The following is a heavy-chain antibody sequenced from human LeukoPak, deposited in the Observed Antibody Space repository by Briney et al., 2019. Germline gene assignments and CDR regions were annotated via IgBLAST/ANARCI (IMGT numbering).Heavy chain of an antibody. V-gene: IGHV3-30*03. D-gene: IGHD3-22*01. CDR2: ISYDGSNK. J-gene: IGHJ6*02. CDR3: ASLTTPYYYYGMDV. CDR1: GFTFSSYG. Sequence: GRSLRLSCAASGFTFSSYGMHWVRQAPGKGLEWVAVISYDGSNKYYADSVKGRFTISRDNCKNTLYLQMNSLRAEDTAVYYCASLTTPYYYYGMDVWGQGTTVTVSS.